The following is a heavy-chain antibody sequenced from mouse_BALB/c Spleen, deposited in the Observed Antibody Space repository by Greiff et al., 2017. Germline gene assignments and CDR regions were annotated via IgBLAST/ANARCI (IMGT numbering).Heavy chain of an antibody. Sequence: EVKVEESGGGLVQPGGSRKLSCAASGFTFSSFGMHWVRQAPEKGLEWVAYISSGSSTIYYADTVKGRFTISRDNPKNTLFLQMTSLRSEDTAMYYCARRYGSSYNYAMDYWGQGTSVTVSS. J-gene: IGHJ4*01. D-gene: IGHD1-1*01. CDR1: GFTFSSFG. V-gene: IGHV5-17*02. CDR2: ISSGSSTI. CDR3: ARRYGSSYNYAMDY.